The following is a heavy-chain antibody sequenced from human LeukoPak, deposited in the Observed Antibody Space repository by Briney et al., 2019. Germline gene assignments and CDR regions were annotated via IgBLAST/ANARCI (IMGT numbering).Heavy chain of an antibody. D-gene: IGHD5-24*01. CDR3: ATGADRRDGCNYHY. CDR1: GGSISSSSYY. V-gene: IGHV4-39*01. J-gene: IGHJ4*02. CDR2: IYYSGST. Sequence: SETLSLTCTVSGGSISSSSYYWGWIRQPPGKGLEWIGTIYYSGSTYSNPSLKSRVTISADTSKNQFSLKLSSVTAADTAVYYCATGADRRDGCNYHYWGQGTLVTVSS.